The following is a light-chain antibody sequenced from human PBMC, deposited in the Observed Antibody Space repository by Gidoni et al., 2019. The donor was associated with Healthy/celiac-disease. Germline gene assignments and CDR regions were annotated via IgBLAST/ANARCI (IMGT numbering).Light chain of an antibody. CDR2: AAS. CDR1: QSVSSY. J-gene: IGKJ1*01. CDR3: QQRSNWPGT. Sequence: EIVLTQSPATLSLSPGERATLSCRASQSVSSYLAWSQQKPGQAPRLLIYAASNRATGIPARFSGSGSGTDFTLTISSLEPEDFAVYYCQQRSNWPGTFGQGTKVEIK. V-gene: IGKV3-11*01.